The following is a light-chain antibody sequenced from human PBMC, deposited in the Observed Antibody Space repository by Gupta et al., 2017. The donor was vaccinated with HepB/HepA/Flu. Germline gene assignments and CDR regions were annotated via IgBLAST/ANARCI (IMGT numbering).Light chain of an antibody. CDR1: SSNLGSDY. Sequence: VVPPPPLGSGTPRPGVTISCFGGSSNLGSDYANWYQVVPGTAPKLLIYKNDQRPSGVPDRFSGSKSGISASLAISGLRSEDEAEYYCAAWDDRLSGVVFGRGTKLTVL. CDR3: AAWDDRLSGVV. V-gene: IGLV1-47*01. CDR2: KND. J-gene: IGLJ3*02.